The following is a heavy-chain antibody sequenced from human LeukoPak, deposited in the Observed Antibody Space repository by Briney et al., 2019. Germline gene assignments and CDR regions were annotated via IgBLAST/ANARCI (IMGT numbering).Heavy chain of an antibody. CDR2: INHSGST. D-gene: IGHD3-22*01. CDR1: GGSFSGYY. Sequence: SETLSLTCAVYGGSFSGYYWSWIRQPPGKGLEWIGEINHSGSTNYNPSLTSRVTISVDTSKNQFSLKLSSVTAADTAVYYCARGPPGIVVVIIDNWFDPWGQGTLVTVSS. CDR3: ARGPPGIVVVIIDNWFDP. J-gene: IGHJ5*02. V-gene: IGHV4-34*01.